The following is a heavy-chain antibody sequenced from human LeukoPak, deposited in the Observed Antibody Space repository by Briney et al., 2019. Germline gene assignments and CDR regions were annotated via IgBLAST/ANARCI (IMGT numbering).Heavy chain of an antibody. CDR2: ISGTGGST. V-gene: IGHV3-23*01. J-gene: IGHJ4*02. CDR1: RFTFTTSS. CDR3: AKVRTGHYFDY. D-gene: IGHD1-1*01. Sequence: PGGSLRLSCAASRFTFTTSSMHWVRQAPGKGLEWVSSISGTGGSTYYADSVKGRFTISRDNSNNTLFLQMNSLRAEDTAVYYCAKVRTGHYFDYWGQGTLVTVSS.